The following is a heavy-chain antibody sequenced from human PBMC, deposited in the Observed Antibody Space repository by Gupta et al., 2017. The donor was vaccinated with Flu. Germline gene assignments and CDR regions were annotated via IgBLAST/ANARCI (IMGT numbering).Heavy chain of an antibody. J-gene: IGHJ4*02. V-gene: IGHV3-23*01. CDR2: ISGSGGST. Sequence: EVQLLESGGGLVQPGGSLRLSCAASGFTFSSYAMSWVRQAPGKGLEWVSAISGSGGSTYYADSVKGRFTISRDNSKNTLYLQMNSLRAEDTAVYYCAKVSYPRITMGRGVPRKKDWGQGTLVTVSS. CDR3: AKVSYPRITMGRGVPRKKD. D-gene: IGHD3-10*01. CDR1: GFTFSSYA.